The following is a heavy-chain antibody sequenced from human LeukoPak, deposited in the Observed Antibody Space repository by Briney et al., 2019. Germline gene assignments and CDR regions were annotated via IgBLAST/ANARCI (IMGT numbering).Heavy chain of an antibody. CDR2: INAGNGNT. D-gene: IGHD6-19*01. CDR3: ARDTNPSYSGWYNLPDY. Sequence: GASVKVSCKASGYTFTSYAMHWVRQAPGQRLEWMGWINAGNGNTKYSQKFQGRVTMTRDTSTSTVYMELSSLRSEDTAVYYCARDTNPSYSGWYNLPDYWGQGTLVTVSS. J-gene: IGHJ4*02. CDR1: GYTFTSYA. V-gene: IGHV1-3*01.